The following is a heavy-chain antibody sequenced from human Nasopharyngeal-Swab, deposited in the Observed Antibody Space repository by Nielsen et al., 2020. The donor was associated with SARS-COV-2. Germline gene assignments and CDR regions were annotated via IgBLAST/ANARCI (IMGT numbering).Heavy chain of an antibody. D-gene: IGHD3-10*01. CDR2: INSDGSST. V-gene: IGHV3-74*01. CDR1: GFTFSSYW. Sequence: GETLKISCAASGFTFSSYWMHWVRQAPGKGLVWVSRINSDGSSTSYADSVKGRFTISRDNAKNTLYLQMNSLRAEDTAVYYCAKGRGADYWGQGTLVTVSS. CDR3: AKGRGADY. J-gene: IGHJ4*02.